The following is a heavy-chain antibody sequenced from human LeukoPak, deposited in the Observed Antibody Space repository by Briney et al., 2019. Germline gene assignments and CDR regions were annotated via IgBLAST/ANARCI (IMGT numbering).Heavy chain of an antibody. CDR1: GFTSDDYA. D-gene: IGHD2-15*01. J-gene: IGHJ4*02. CDR2: ISWNSGSI. CDR3: AKVVVAATRRDYYFDY. Sequence: GGSLRLSCAASGFTSDDYAMHWVRQAPGKGLEWVSGISWNSGSIGYADSVKGRFTISRDNAKNSLYLQMNSLRAEDTALYYCAKVVVAATRRDYYFDYWGQGTLITVSS. V-gene: IGHV3-9*02.